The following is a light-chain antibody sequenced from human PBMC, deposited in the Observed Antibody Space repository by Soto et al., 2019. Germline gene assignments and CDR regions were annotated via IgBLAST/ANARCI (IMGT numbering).Light chain of an antibody. CDR2: DVN. Sequence: QSVLTQPASVSGSPGQSITISCTGTSSDIGGYNYVSWYQQHPGKAPKLMIYDVNSRPSGVSNRFSGSKSGNTASLTISGLQAEDEADYYCSSYTSSSTRVFGTGTKVTVL. CDR1: SSDIGGYNY. J-gene: IGLJ1*01. V-gene: IGLV2-14*01. CDR3: SSYTSSSTRV.